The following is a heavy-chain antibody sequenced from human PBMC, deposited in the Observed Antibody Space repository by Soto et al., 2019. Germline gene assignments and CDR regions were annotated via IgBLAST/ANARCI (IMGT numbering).Heavy chain of an antibody. J-gene: IGHJ5*02. CDR3: ASVRKRHYYDSSGYPNWFDP. V-gene: IGHV1-69*12. CDR2: IIPIFGTA. CDR1: GGTFSSYA. Sequence: QVQLVQSGAEVKKPGSSVKVSCKASGGTFSSYAFSWVRQAPGQGLEWMGGIIPIFGTANYAQKFQGRVTITADESTSTAYMELSSLRSEDTAVYYCASVRKRHYYDSSGYPNWFDPWGQGTLVTVSS. D-gene: IGHD3-22*01.